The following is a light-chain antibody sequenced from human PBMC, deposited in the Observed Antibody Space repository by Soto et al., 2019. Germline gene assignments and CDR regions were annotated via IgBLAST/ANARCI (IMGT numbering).Light chain of an antibody. CDR3: QHYNNWPLT. CDR2: HTS. CDR1: QSVGSD. Sequence: ETVMTQSPGTLSVSPGERATLSCRASQSVGSDLAWYQQKPGQAPRPLIYHTSTRATGIPARFAGSGSGTEFTLTISSLQPEDFAVYYCQHYNNWPLTFGGGTKVDIK. J-gene: IGKJ4*01. V-gene: IGKV3-15*01.